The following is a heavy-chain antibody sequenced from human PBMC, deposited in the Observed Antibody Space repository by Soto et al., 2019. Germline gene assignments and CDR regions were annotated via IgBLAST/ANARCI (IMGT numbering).Heavy chain of an antibody. V-gene: IGHV3-30*18. D-gene: IGHD2-8*01. CDR1: GFTFSSYG. Sequence: QVQLVESGGGVVQPGRSLRLSCAASGFTFSSYGMHWVRQAPGKGLEWVAVISYDGSNKYYADSVKGRFTISRDNSKNTLYLQMNSLRAEDTAVYYCAKDLGVLMVYASYGMDVWGQGTTVTVSS. CDR3: AKDLGVLMVYASYGMDV. J-gene: IGHJ6*02. CDR2: ISYDGSNK.